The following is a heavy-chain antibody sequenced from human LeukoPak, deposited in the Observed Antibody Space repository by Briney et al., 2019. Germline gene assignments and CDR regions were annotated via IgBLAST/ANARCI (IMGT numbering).Heavy chain of an antibody. J-gene: IGHJ4*02. D-gene: IGHD3-9*01. Sequence: GGSLRLSCAASGFTFSSYGMHWVRQAPGKGLEWVAFIRYDGSNKYYADSVKGRFTISRDNSKNTLYLQMNSLRAEDTAVYYCARDLLRLRYFDWFSSPRDYYFDYWGQGTLVTVSS. CDR3: ARDLLRLRYFDWFSSPRDYYFDY. CDR1: GFTFSSYG. V-gene: IGHV3-30*02. CDR2: IRYDGSNK.